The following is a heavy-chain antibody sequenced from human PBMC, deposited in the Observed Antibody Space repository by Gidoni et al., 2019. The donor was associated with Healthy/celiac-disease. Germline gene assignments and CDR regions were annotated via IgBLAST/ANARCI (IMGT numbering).Heavy chain of an antibody. D-gene: IGHD4-17*01. J-gene: IGHJ4*02. CDR1: GFTFSSYG. CDR3: ARGYDYGEAPYVDY. Sequence: QVQLVESGGGVVQPVRSLRLSCAASGFTFSSYGMHWVRQAPGKGLEWVAVIWYDGSNKYYADSVKGRFTISRDNSKNTLDLQMNSLRAEDTAVYYCARGYDYGEAPYVDYWGQGTLVTGSS. CDR2: IWYDGSNK. V-gene: IGHV3-33*01.